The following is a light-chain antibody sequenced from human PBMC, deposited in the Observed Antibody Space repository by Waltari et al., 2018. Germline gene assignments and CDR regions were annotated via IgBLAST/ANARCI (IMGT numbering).Light chain of an antibody. CDR3: QQYNDWPPWT. Sequence: EIVMTQSPASLSLSPGERATLSCRASQSVTTNLAWYQQKPGQAPRLLIYGASTRAAGSPVRFSGSGSGTEFALTVRGLQAEDFAIYYCQQYNDWPPWTFGQGTKVEIK. CDR1: QSVTTN. J-gene: IGKJ1*01. V-gene: IGKV3-15*01. CDR2: GAS.